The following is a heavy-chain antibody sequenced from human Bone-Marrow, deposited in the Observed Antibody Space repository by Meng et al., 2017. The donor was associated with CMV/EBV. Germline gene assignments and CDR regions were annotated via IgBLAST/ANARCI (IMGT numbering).Heavy chain of an antibody. D-gene: IGHD6-13*01. V-gene: IGHV3-53*01. CDR2: FYGGGST. CDR3: ARLSSSWYYFDY. CDR1: GFTVSSNY. J-gene: IGHJ4*02. Sequence: GESLKISCAASGFTVSSNYMSWVRQAPGTGLEWVSVFYGGGSTYYADSVKGRFTISSDNSKNTLYLPMNSLRAEATALYYCARLSSSWYYFDYRGQGTLVTVYS.